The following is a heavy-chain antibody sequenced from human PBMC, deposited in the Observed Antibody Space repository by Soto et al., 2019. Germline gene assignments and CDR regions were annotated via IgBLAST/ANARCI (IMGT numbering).Heavy chain of an antibody. CDR2: IYYSGST. J-gene: IGHJ6*02. CDR1: GGSISSYY. V-gene: IGHV4-59*01. Sequence: QVQLQESGPGLVKPSETLSLTCTVSGGSISSYYWSWIRQPPGKGLEWIGYIYYSGSTNYNPSLKSRVTISVDTSKNQFSLKLSSVTAADTAVYYCARDLRTTLPLYGMDVWCQGTTVTVSS. D-gene: IGHD2-15*01. CDR3: ARDLRTTLPLYGMDV.